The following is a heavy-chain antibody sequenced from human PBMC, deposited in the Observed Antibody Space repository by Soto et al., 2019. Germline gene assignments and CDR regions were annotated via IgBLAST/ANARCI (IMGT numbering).Heavy chain of an antibody. Sequence: PGGSLRLSCAASGFTFSTYGMHWVRQAPGKGLEWVAVIGYDGSKKSYAGFVNGRFAISRDNSKNTLYLQTNSLRAEDTAVYYCARPTDDFGSGSAPYYYYGMDGWGQGTTVTVSS. V-gene: IGHV3-33*01. CDR2: IGYDGSKK. CDR3: ARPTDDFGSGSAPYYYYGMDG. CDR1: GFTFSTYG. D-gene: IGHD3-3*01. J-gene: IGHJ6*02.